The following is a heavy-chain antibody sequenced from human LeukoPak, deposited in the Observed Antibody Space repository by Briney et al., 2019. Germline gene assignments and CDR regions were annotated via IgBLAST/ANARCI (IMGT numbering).Heavy chain of an antibody. Sequence: ASVKVSCKASGYTFTGYYMHWVRQAPGQGLEWMGWINPNSGGTKYAQKFQGRVTMTRDTSINTAYMELSRLRSDDTAVYYCARVDGSGSYYDYWGQGTLVTVSS. V-gene: IGHV1-2*02. CDR1: GYTFTGYY. CDR2: INPNSGGT. J-gene: IGHJ4*02. D-gene: IGHD1-26*01. CDR3: ARVDGSGSYYDY.